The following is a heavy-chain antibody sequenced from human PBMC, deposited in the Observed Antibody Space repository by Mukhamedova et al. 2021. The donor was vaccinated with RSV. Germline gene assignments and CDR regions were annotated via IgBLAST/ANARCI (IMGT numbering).Heavy chain of an antibody. CDR1: SSYA. CDR2: ISYDGSNK. Sequence: SSYAMHWVHQAPGKGLEWVAVISYDGSNKYYADSVKGRFTISRDNSKNTLYLQMNSLRAEDTAVYYCARDMVVVPAATLDYWGQ. CDR3: ARDMVVVPAATLDY. J-gene: IGHJ4*02. D-gene: IGHD2-2*01. V-gene: IGHV3-30-3*01.